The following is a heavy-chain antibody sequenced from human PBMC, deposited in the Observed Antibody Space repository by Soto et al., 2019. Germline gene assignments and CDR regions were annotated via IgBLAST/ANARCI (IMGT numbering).Heavy chain of an antibody. Sequence: QVQLQESGPGLVKPSETLSLTCTVSGGSISSNYWSWIRQPAGEVLEWIGRIYSSGSTNYNSSLKSRVTLSIDKSKKQFSLKVSSVTAADTAVYYGAKEGGTYPYYYYAMDVWGQGTTVTVSS. J-gene: IGHJ6*02. CDR3: AKEGGTYPYYYYAMDV. CDR1: GGSISSNY. D-gene: IGHD1-26*01. CDR2: IYSSGST. V-gene: IGHV4-4*07.